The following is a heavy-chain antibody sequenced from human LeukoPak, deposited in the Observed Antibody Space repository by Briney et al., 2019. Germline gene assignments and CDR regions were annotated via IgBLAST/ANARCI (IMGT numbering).Heavy chain of an antibody. CDR2: IYSGGTT. CDR3: ARGLMWGFDP. V-gene: IGHV3-66*01. CDR1: GFTVSSNY. J-gene: IGHJ5*02. D-gene: IGHD2-8*01. Sequence: PGGSLRLSCAASGFTVSSNYMSWVRQAPGKGLEWVSVIYSGGTTHYGDSMKGRFTISRDNSKNTLYLQMDSLRVEDTAVYYCARGLMWGFDPWGQGTLVTVSS.